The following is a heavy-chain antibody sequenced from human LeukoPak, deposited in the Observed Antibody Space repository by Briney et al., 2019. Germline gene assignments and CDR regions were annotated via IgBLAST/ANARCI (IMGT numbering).Heavy chain of an antibody. Sequence: GGSLRLSCAASGFTFSSYAMSWVRQAPGKGLEWVSAISGSGGSTYYADSVKGRFTISRDNSKNTLYLRMNSLRAEDTAVYYCAKDLSPPRYYYGSGSYLAAFDIWGQGTMVTVSS. CDR3: AKDLSPPRYYYGSGSYLAAFDI. CDR2: ISGSGGST. D-gene: IGHD3-10*01. CDR1: GFTFSSYA. J-gene: IGHJ3*02. V-gene: IGHV3-23*01.